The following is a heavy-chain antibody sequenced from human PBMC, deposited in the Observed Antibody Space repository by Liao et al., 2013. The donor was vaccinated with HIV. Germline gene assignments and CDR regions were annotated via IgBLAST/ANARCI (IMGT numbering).Heavy chain of an antibody. V-gene: IGHV4-39*07. CDR3: AWVLEWLWVDDY. D-gene: IGHD3-3*01. CDR2: IYYSGST. CDR1: GGSISSSSYY. J-gene: IGHJ4*02. Sequence: QLQLQESGPGLVKPSETLSLTCTVSGGSISSSSYYWGWIRQPPGKGLEWIGSIYYSGSTYYNPSLKSRVTISVDTSKNQFSLKLSSVTAADTAVYYCAWVLEWLWVDDYWGQGTLVTVSS.